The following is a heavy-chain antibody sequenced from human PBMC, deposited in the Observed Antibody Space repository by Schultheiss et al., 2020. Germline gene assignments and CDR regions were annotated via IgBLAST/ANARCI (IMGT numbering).Heavy chain of an antibody. CDR2: IYTSGST. CDR3: ARAEDSYYYYGMDV. Sequence: SETLSLTCTVSGGSISSSSYYWGWIRQPPGKGLEWIGRIYTSGSTNYNPSLKSRVTISIDTSKNQFSLKLSSVTAADTAVYYCARAEDSYYYYGMDVWGQGTTVTVSS. CDR1: GGSISSSSYY. V-gene: IGHV4-39*07. J-gene: IGHJ6*02.